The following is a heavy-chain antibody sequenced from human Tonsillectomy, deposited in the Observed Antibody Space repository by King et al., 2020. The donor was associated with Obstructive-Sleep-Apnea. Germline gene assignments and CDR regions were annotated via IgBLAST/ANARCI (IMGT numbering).Heavy chain of an antibody. D-gene: IGHD2-21*02. V-gene: IGHV4-39*07. J-gene: IGHJ5*02. CDR2: IYYSGST. CDR1: GGSISSSSYY. CDR3: ARDPLEVRGHVVTAIWFDP. Sequence: QLQESGPGLVKPSETLSLTCTVSGGSISSSSYYWGWIRQPPGKGLEWIGSIYYSGSTYYNPSLKSRVTISVDTSKNQFSLKLSSVTAADTAVYYCARDPLEVRGHVVTAIWFDPWGQGTLVTVSS.